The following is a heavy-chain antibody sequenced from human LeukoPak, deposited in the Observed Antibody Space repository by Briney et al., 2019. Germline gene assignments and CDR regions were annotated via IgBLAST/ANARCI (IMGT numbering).Heavy chain of an antibody. D-gene: IGHD5-18*01. CDR2: IYYSGST. CDR1: GGSISSSSYY. Sequence: SETLSLTCTVSGGSISSSSYYLGWIRQPPGKGLEWIGSIYYSGSTYYNPSLKSRVTISVDTSKNQFSLKLSSVTAADTAVYYCASLSYGSDYWGQGTLVTVSS. J-gene: IGHJ4*02. V-gene: IGHV4-39*07. CDR3: ASLSYGSDY.